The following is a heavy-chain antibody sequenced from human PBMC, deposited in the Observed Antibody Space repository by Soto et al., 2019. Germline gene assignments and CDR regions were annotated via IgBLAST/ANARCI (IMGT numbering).Heavy chain of an antibody. V-gene: IGHV4-39*01. D-gene: IGHD2-2*01. CDR3: ARTIWGEDIVVVPAALGSFAFDI. CDR2: IYYSGST. CDR1: GGSISSSSYY. Sequence: QLQLQESGPGLVKPSETLSLTCTVSGGSISSSSYYWGWIRQPPGKGLEWIGSIYYSGSTYYNPSLKSRVTISVDTSKNQFSLKLSSVTAADTAVYYCARTIWGEDIVVVPAALGSFAFDIWGQGTMVTVSS. J-gene: IGHJ3*02.